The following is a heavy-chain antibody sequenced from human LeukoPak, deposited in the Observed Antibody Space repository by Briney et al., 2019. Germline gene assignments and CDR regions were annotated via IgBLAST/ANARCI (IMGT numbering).Heavy chain of an antibody. CDR2: INHSGST. Sequence: PSETLSLTCAVYGGSFSGYYWSWIRQPPGKGLEWIGEINHSGSTNYNPSLKSRVTISVDTSKNQFSLKLSSVTAADTAVYYCAREGPPSGTIDYWGQGTLVTVSS. J-gene: IGHJ4*02. V-gene: IGHV4-34*01. CDR3: AREGPPSGTIDY. D-gene: IGHD1-26*01. CDR1: GGSFSGYY.